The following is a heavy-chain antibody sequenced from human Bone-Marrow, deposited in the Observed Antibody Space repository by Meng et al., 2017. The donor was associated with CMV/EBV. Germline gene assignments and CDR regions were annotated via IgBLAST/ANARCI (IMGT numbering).Heavy chain of an antibody. Sequence: ASVKVSCKASEYTFTDYYMHWVRQAPGQGLEWMGRIIPHNGNTNYAQNLQDRVTLTTDTSTTTAYLEVRNLRFDDTAVYFCARGGGSTDLDVWGQGTTVTVSS. D-gene: IGHD6-13*01. CDR2: IIPHNGNT. CDR1: EYTFTDYY. J-gene: IGHJ6*02. CDR3: ARGGGSTDLDV. V-gene: IGHV1-18*01.